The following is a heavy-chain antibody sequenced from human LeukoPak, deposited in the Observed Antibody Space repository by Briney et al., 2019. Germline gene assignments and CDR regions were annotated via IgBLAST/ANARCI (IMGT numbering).Heavy chain of an antibody. D-gene: IGHD3-3*01. CDR1: GGTFSSYA. CDR3: ARVPVPELRFLEWSYNWFDP. CDR2: IIPIFGTA. Sequence: GASVKVSCKASGGTFSSYAISWVRQAPGQGLEWMGGIIPIFGTANYAQKLQGRVTMTTDTSTSTAYMELRSLRSDDTAVYYCARVPVPELRFLEWSYNWFDPWGQGTLVTVSS. V-gene: IGHV1-69*05. J-gene: IGHJ5*02.